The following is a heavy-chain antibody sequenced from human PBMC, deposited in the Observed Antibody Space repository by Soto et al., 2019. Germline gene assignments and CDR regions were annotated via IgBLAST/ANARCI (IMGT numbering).Heavy chain of an antibody. D-gene: IGHD2-15*01. Sequence: GGSLRLSCAASGFTFRSYGMHWVRQAPGKGLEWVAITSDDGSNKDHADSVKGRFTISRDNPKNTLYLQINSLRAEDTAVYYCAKARGSNGMDVWGQGTTVTVSS. J-gene: IGHJ6*02. V-gene: IGHV3-30*18. CDR3: AKARGSNGMDV. CDR1: GFTFRSYG. CDR2: TSDDGSNK.